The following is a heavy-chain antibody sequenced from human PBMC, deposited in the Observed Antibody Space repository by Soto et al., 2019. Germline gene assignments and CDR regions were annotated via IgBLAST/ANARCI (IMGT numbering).Heavy chain of an antibody. V-gene: IGHV3-23*01. Sequence: PGGSLRLSCAASGFMFISYAINWVRQTPGKGLELVSAINSGGDYTFYTESVRGRFTISRDNSINTLYLQMRSLRAEDTAIYYCAHPRGYGVFDAVDIWGQGTMVTVSS. D-gene: IGHD4-17*01. CDR2: INSGGDYT. J-gene: IGHJ3*02. CDR3: AHPRGYGVFDAVDI. CDR1: GFMFISYA.